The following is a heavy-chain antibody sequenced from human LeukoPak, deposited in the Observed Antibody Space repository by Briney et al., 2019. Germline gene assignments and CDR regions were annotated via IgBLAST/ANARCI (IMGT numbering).Heavy chain of an antibody. V-gene: IGHV3-43*01. J-gene: IGHJ4*02. Sequence: PGGSLRLSCAASGFTFDDYTMHWVRQAPGKGLEWVPLISWDGVSTYYADSMKGRFTISRDNSKNSLYLQMNSLRTEDTALYYCAQSSHQWLVEGFYYFDYWGQGTLVTVSS. CDR1: GFTFDDYT. CDR3: AQSSHQWLVEGFYYFDY. D-gene: IGHD6-19*01. CDR2: ISWDGVST.